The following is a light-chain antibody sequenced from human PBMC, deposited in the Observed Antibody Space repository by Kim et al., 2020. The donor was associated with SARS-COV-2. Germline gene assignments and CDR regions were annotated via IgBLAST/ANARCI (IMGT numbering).Light chain of an antibody. Sequence: SPGERATLSCRARQSVSSNLGWYQQKPGQAPRLLIYGASTRATGSPARFSGSGSGTEFTLTISSLQSEDFAVYYCQQYDNWPPSTFGQGTRLEIK. V-gene: IGKV3-15*01. J-gene: IGKJ5*01. CDR2: GAS. CDR3: QQYDNWPPST. CDR1: QSVSSN.